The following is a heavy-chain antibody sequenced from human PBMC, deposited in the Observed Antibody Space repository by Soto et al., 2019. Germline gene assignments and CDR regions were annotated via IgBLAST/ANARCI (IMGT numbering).Heavy chain of an antibody. Sequence: LRICCAVGRGIFHGCGMHLVRQTQGKGLEWVAIIRYDGSNEYYANSVKGRFTISRDNSKNTLHLQMSSLRAEDTAVYYCARRQISPPTRGAATARGAMDVWGQGTTVTVPS. V-gene: IGHV3-33*01. CDR1: RGIFHGCG. CDR3: ARRQISPPTRGAATARGAMDV. D-gene: IGHD6-13*01. J-gene: IGHJ6*02. CDR2: IRYDGSNE.